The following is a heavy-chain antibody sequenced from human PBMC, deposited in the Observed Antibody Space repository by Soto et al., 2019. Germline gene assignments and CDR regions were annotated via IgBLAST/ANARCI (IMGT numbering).Heavy chain of an antibody. CDR1: GFTFRSYW. V-gene: IGHV3-21*01. J-gene: IGHJ6*02. CDR2: ISSRSSYI. CDR3: ARSQMLAAVPENYYYYAMDV. D-gene: IGHD2-15*01. Sequence: EVQLVESGGGLVKPGGSLRLSCDASGFTFRSYWMNWVRQAPGKGLEWVSSISSRSSYIYYADSMTGRFTISRDNAKNSLYLQMNSLRVEDTAVYYCARSQMLAAVPENYYYYAMDVWGQGTTVTVSS.